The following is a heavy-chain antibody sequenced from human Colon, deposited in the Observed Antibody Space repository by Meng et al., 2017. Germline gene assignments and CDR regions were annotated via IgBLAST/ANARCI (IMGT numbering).Heavy chain of an antibody. V-gene: IGHV6-1*01. D-gene: IGHD3-10*01. J-gene: IGHJ4*02. CDR1: GDSVSSNRAL. CDR2: TYYRSEWQN. Sequence: QVQLQQPGPGLVKPPQTLSLPCAISGDSVSSNRALWHWVRQSPSRGLEWLGQTYYRSEWQNHYGVSVKSRITINADTSRNHFSLHLNSVTPEDTAVYYCTTWYGEYWGQGTLVTVSS. CDR3: TTWYGEY.